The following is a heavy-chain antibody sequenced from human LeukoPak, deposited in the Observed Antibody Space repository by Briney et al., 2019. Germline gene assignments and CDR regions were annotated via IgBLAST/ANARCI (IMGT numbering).Heavy chain of an antibody. CDR2: IWYDGSNK. CDR1: GFTFSSYG. D-gene: IGHD2-2*01. V-gene: IGHV3-33*06. J-gene: IGHJ4*02. Sequence: PGGSLRLSCAASGFTFSSYGMHWVRQAPGKGLEWVADIWYDGSNKYYADSVKGRFTISRDNSKNTLYLQMNSLRAEDTAVYYCAKDHQVVVVPAAIAYFDYWGQGTLVTVSS. CDR3: AKDHQVVVVPAAIAYFDY.